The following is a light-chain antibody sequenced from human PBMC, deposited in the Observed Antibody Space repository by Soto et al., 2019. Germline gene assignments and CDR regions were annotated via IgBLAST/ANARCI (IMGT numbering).Light chain of an antibody. CDR2: GAS. Sequence: EIVMTQSPATLSVSPGDRATLSCRASQSVSTNLAWYQQIPGQAPMLLIFGASTRATGIPARFSGSGSGTEFTLTISSLRSDDFAVYYCQQYTNTPPWTFGQGTKVDLK. CDR3: QQYTNTPPWT. CDR1: QSVSTN. J-gene: IGKJ1*01. V-gene: IGKV3-15*01.